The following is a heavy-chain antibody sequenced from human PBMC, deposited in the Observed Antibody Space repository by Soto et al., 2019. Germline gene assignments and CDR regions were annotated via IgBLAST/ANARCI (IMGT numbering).Heavy chain of an antibody. J-gene: IGHJ6*02. CDR2: ISAYNGNT. D-gene: IGHD3-10*01. CDR1: GYTFTSYG. V-gene: IGHV1-18*01. Sequence: QVQLVQSGAEVKKPGASVKVSCKASGYTFTSYGISWVRQAPGQGLEWMGWISAYNGNTTYAQKLQGRVTMTTDTSTSTAYMELRSLRSDDTAVYYCARPLLLWFGEGYYGMDVWGQGTTVTVSS. CDR3: ARPLLLWFGEGYYGMDV.